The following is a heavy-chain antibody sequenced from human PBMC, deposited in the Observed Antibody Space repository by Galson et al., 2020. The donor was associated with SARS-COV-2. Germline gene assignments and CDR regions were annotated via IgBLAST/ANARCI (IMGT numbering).Heavy chain of an antibody. CDR1: GFIFSSYA. Sequence: GGSLRLSCTASGFIFSSYAISWVRQAPGKGLKWISSISGRGGSTNYADSVKGRFTLSRDNSNNTVYVEMNSLRVEDTAVYFCARSLYSSGWSDHWGQGTQVTVSS. D-gene: IGHD6-19*01. CDR2: ISGRGGST. CDR3: ARSLYSSGWSDH. V-gene: IGHV3-23*01. J-gene: IGHJ5*02.